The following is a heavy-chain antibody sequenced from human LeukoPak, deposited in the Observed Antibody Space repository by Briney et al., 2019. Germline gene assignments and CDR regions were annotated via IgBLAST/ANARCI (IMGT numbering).Heavy chain of an antibody. V-gene: IGHV1-8*03. CDR1: GYTFTSYD. J-gene: IGHJ3*02. CDR3: ARNTYYYDSSGYPDAFDI. D-gene: IGHD3-22*01. Sequence: ALVKVSCKASGYTFTSYDINWVRQATGQGLEWMGWMNPNSGNTGYAQKFQGRVTITRNTSISTAYMELSSLRSEDTAVYYCARNTYYYDSSGYPDAFDIWGQGTMATVSS. CDR2: MNPNSGNT.